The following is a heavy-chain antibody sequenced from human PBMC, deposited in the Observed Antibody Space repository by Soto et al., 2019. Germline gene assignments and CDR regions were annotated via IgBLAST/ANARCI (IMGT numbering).Heavy chain of an antibody. D-gene: IGHD7-27*01. CDR1: GGSISSGGYS. Sequence: NPSETLSLTCAVSGGSISSGGYSWSWIRQPPGKGLEWIGYIYHSGSTYYNPSLKSRVTISVDRSKNQFSLKLSSVTAADTAVYYCARLNWDSVDFDYWGQGTLVTVSS. J-gene: IGHJ4*02. CDR3: ARLNWDSVDFDY. V-gene: IGHV4-30-2*01. CDR2: IYHSGST.